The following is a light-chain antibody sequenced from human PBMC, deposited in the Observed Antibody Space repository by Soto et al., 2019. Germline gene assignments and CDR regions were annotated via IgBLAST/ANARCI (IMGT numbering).Light chain of an antibody. Sequence: DIQMTHSPSSLSASLGDRVTITCWTSQTISTYLNWYQHKPGKAPEVLIYAASNLQSGVPSRFSGSGSGTDFTLTISSLQPADSATYYCQQSYRTPIAFGQGTRLEIK. CDR3: QQSYRTPIA. J-gene: IGKJ5*01. V-gene: IGKV1-39*01. CDR2: AAS. CDR1: QTISTY.